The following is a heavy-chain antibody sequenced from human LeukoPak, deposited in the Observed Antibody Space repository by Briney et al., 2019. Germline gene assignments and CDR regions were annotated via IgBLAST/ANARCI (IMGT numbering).Heavy chain of an antibody. Sequence: PGGSLRLSCAASGFTFSSYWMSWVRQAPGKGLEWVANIKQDGSEKYYADSVKGRFTISRDNSKNTLYLQMNSLRAEDTAVYYCAKDLGGRYSYGSDYWGQGTLVTVSS. CDR2: IKQDGSEK. V-gene: IGHV3-7*01. CDR3: AKDLGGRYSYGSDY. J-gene: IGHJ4*02. CDR1: GFTFSSYW. D-gene: IGHD5-18*01.